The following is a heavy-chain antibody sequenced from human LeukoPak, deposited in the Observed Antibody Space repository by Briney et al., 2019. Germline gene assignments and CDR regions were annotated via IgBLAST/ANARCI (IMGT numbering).Heavy chain of an antibody. CDR2: IYPGDSDT. D-gene: IGHD3-3*01. CDR3: ARLVGRVTIFGVVNYYYGMDV. Sequence: GESLKISCKGSGYSFTSYWIGWVRQMPGKGLEWMGIIYPGDSDTRYSPSFQGQVTISADKSISTAYLQWSSLKASDTAMYYCARLVGRVTIFGVVNYYYGMDVWGQGTTVTVS. V-gene: IGHV5-51*01. CDR1: GYSFTSYW. J-gene: IGHJ6*02.